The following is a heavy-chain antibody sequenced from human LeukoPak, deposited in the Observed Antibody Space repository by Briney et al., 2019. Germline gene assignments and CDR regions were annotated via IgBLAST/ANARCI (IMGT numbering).Heavy chain of an antibody. J-gene: IGHJ6*03. Sequence: SETLSLTCTVSGGSISSYYWSWIRQPPGKGLEWIGYIYYSGSTYYNPSLKSRVTISVDTSKNQFSLKLSSVTAADTAVYYCARDPGMRYDFWSGFPSNYYYYMDVWGKGTTVTVSS. D-gene: IGHD3-3*01. CDR1: GGSISSYY. CDR3: ARDPGMRYDFWSGFPSNYYYYMDV. V-gene: IGHV4-30-4*08. CDR2: IYYSGST.